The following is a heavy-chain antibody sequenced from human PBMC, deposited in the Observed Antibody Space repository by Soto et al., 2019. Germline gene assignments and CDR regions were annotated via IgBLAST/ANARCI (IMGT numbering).Heavy chain of an antibody. Sequence: SLRLAYTSSGLTFRTSNMTWLRQAPGAGHVLVSGVSWNSGSIGYVVSVKGRFTTSRDNAKNSLYLQMNSLRAEDTALYYCAKDMIRDSSGIAVAGNYYYYGMDVWGQGT. CDR1: GLTFRTSN. J-gene: IGHJ6*02. CDR2: VSWNSGSI. V-gene: IGHV3-9*01. D-gene: IGHD6-19*01. CDR3: AKDMIRDSSGIAVAGNYYYYGMDV.